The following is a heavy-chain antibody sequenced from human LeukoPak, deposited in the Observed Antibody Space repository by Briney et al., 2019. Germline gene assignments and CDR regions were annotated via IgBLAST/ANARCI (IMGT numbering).Heavy chain of an antibody. D-gene: IGHD4-11*01. J-gene: IGHJ3*02. CDR2: ISSSSSYI. Sequence: GGSLRLSCAASGYTFSSYSMNWVRQAPGKGLEWVSSISSSSSYIYYADSVKGRFTISRDNAKNSLYLQMNSLRAEDTAVYYCARDLSFRDYRDAFDIWGQGTMVTVSS. CDR3: ARDLSFRDYRDAFDI. V-gene: IGHV3-21*01. CDR1: GYTFSSYS.